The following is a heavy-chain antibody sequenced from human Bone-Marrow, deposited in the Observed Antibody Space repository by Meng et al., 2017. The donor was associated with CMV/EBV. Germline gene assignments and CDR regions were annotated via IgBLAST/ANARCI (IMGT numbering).Heavy chain of an antibody. CDR3: ARELGAAAGWFDP. V-gene: IGHV4-34*01. CDR1: GGSFSDYY. D-gene: IGHD6-13*01. J-gene: IGHJ5*02. Sequence: SETLSLTCAVYGGSFSDYYWNWIRQPPGKGLEWIGEINHSGSANYNPSLRGRVTMSVDTSKNQFSLKLSSVTAADTAVYYCARELGAAAGWFDPWGQGTLVTVSS. CDR2: INHSGSA.